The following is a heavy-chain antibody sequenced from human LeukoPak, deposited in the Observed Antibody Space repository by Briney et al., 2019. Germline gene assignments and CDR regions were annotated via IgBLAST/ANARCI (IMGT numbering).Heavy chain of an antibody. CDR1: GFTVSSNY. D-gene: IGHD3-10*01. Sequence: GGSLRLSCAASGFTVSSNYMSWVRQAPGKGLEWVSVIYSGGSTYYADSVKGRFTISRDNSKNTLYLQMNSLRAKDTAVYYCARVLSFGSGSIDIWGQGTMVTVSS. V-gene: IGHV3-66*01. CDR2: IYSGGST. CDR3: ARVLSFGSGSIDI. J-gene: IGHJ3*02.